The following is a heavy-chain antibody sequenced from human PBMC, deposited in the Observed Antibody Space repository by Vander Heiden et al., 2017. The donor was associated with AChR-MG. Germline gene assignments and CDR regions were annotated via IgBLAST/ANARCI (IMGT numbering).Heavy chain of an antibody. Sequence: QVQLVQSGAEVKKPGSSVKVSCKASGGTFSSYATSWVRQARGQGLEWMGGIIPIVGTANYAQKFQGRVTITADKSTSTAYMELSSLRSEDTAVYYCARGRARCSSTSCYRRYYFDYWGQGTLVTVSS. CDR2: IIPIVGTA. CDR3: ARGRARCSSTSCYRRYYFDY. J-gene: IGHJ4*02. CDR1: GGTFSSYA. V-gene: IGHV1-69*06. D-gene: IGHD2-2*01.